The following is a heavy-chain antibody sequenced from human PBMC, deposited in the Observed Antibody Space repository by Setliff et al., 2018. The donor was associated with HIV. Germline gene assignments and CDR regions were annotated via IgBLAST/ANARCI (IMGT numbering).Heavy chain of an antibody. V-gene: IGHV4-38-2*02. Sequence: SETLSLTCTVSGYSISSGFYWGWIRQPPGKGLEWIGSIYHSGGTYYNPSVQSPVTISVDTSKNQFSLKLTSVTAADTAVYYCARDLLWFGEFGIVRWFDPWGPGALVTVSS. D-gene: IGHD3-10*01. CDR2: IYHSGGT. CDR3: ARDLLWFGEFGIVRWFDP. J-gene: IGHJ5*02. CDR1: GYSISSGFY.